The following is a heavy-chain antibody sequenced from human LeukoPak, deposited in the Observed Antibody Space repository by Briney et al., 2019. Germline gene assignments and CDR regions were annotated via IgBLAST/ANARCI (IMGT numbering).Heavy chain of an antibody. J-gene: IGHJ1*01. CDR3: ARVDGDYQKEYFQH. CDR2: IYYSGST. D-gene: IGHD4-17*01. CDR1: GGSISSYY. V-gene: IGHV4-59*01. Sequence: SSETLSLTCTVSGGSISSYYWSWIRQPPGKGLEWIGYIYYSGSTNYNPSLKSRVTISVDTSKNQFSLKLSSVTAADTAVYYCARVDGDYQKEYFQHWGQGTLVTVSS.